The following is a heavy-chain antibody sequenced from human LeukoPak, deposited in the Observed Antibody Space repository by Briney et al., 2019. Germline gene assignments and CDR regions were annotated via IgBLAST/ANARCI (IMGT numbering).Heavy chain of an antibody. D-gene: IGHD6-19*01. Sequence: GGSLRLSCAASGFTFSDYYMSWIRQAPGKGLEWVSYISSSGSTIYYADSVKGRFTISRDNSENTLYLQMNSLRAEDTAVYFCAKDMVPVAGSPYYYYYMDVWGKGTTVTVSS. CDR1: GFTFSDYY. CDR2: ISSSGSTI. CDR3: AKDMVPVAGSPYYYYYMDV. J-gene: IGHJ6*03. V-gene: IGHV3-11*04.